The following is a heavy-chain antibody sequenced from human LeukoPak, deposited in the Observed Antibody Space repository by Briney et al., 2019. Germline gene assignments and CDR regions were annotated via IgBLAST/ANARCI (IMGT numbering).Heavy chain of an antibody. CDR2: ISAYNGDT. V-gene: IGHV1-18*01. J-gene: IGHJ5*02. Sequence: ASVKVSCKASGYTFTTYGITWVRQAPGQGLEWMGWISAYNGDTSYAQNLQDRVTMATDTSTSTAYMGLRSLISDDTAVYYCARALRIAADWFDPWGQGTLVTVSS. CDR3: ARALRIAADWFDP. D-gene: IGHD6-13*01. CDR1: GYTFTTYG.